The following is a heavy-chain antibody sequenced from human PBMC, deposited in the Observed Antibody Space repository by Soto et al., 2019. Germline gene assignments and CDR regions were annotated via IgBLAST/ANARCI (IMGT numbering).Heavy chain of an antibody. Sequence: SQALSLTGAISGDSVSSTSAAWNWIRQSPSRGLEWLGRTYYRSKWYNDYAVSVKSRITINPDTSKNQFSLQLNSVTPEDTAVYYCARDITMVRGAYTPFYYGMDVWGQGTTVTVSS. D-gene: IGHD3-10*01. V-gene: IGHV6-1*01. CDR1: GDSVSSTSAA. J-gene: IGHJ6*02. CDR3: ARDITMVRGAYTPFYYGMDV. CDR2: TYYRSKWYN.